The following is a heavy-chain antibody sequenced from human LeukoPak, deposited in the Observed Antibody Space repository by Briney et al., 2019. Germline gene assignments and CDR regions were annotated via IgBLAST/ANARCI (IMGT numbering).Heavy chain of an antibody. CDR1: GYSISSGYY. CDR3: ARESRLTYYDFWSGYYTGVRWFDP. Sequence: PSETLSLTCTVSGYSISSGYYWGWIRQPPGKGLEWIGSIYHSGSTNYNPSLKSRVTISVDTSKNQFSLKLSSVTAADTAVYYCARESRLTYYDFWSGYYTGVRWFDPWGQGTLVTVSS. CDR2: IYHSGST. D-gene: IGHD3-3*01. V-gene: IGHV4-38-2*02. J-gene: IGHJ5*02.